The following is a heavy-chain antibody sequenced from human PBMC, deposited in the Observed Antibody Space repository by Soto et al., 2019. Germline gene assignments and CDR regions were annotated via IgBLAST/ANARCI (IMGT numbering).Heavy chain of an antibody. D-gene: IGHD6-13*01. J-gene: IGHJ3*02. V-gene: IGHV2-5*01. CDR1: GFSLSTSGVG. Sequence: QITLKESGPTLVKPTQTLTLTCTFSGFSLSTSGVGVGWIRQHPGKALEWLAHIYWNDDKYYTPSLKSRLTITRDTSKNQVVLSMTNMDPEDTATYYCARLYTSKRFTYDIWGQGTMVTVSS. CDR3: ARLYTSKRFTYDI. CDR2: IYWNDDK.